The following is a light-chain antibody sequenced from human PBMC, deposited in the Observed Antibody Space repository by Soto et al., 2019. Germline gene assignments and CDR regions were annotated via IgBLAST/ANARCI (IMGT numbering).Light chain of an antibody. J-gene: IGLJ2*01. CDR3: CSYAGSSTFRV. CDR2: EGS. CDR1: SSDVGSYNL. V-gene: IGLV2-23*03. Sequence: QSALTQPASVSGSPGQSITISCTGTSSDVGSYNLVSWYQQHPGKAPKLMIYEGSKRPSGVSNRFSGSKPGNTASLTISGLQAEDEADYYCCSYAGSSTFRVFGGGTKLTVL.